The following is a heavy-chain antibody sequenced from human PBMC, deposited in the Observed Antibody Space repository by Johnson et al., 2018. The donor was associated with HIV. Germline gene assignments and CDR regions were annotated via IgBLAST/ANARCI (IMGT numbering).Heavy chain of an antibody. Sequence: VQLVESGGGLVQTGGSLRLSCAASGFTFSSYWMSWVRQAPGKGLEWVANIKQDGGEKYYVDSVKGRFTISRDNAKNSLYLQLNSLTAADTAVYYCARERGPWKHLWLRDAFDIWGQGTMVTVSS. V-gene: IGHV3-7*01. CDR1: GFTFSSYW. CDR2: IKQDGGEK. CDR3: ARERGPWKHLWLRDAFDI. J-gene: IGHJ3*02. D-gene: IGHD5-18*01.